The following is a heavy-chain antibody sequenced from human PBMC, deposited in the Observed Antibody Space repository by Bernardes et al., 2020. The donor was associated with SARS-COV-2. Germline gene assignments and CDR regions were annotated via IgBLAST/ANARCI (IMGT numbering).Heavy chain of an antibody. CDR1: GFTFSSYA. D-gene: IGHD2-2*01. J-gene: IGHJ6*02. Sequence: GGSLRLSCSASGFTFSSYAMHWVRQAPGKGLEYVSAISSNGGNTYNADSVKGRFTISRDNSKNTLYLQMSSLRAEDTAVYYCVKGDGAIRDCSSTSCYPNPFYYYGMDVWGQGTTVTVSS. CDR2: ISSNGGNT. V-gene: IGHV3-64D*06. CDR3: VKGDGAIRDCSSTSCYPNPFYYYGMDV.